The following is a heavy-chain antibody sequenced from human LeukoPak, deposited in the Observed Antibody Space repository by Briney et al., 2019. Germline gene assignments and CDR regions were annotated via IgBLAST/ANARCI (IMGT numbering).Heavy chain of an antibody. J-gene: IGHJ6*02. CDR2: INHSGST. V-gene: IGHV4-34*01. D-gene: IGHD1-7*01. CDR3: ARGPGTTTSYYGMDV. CDR1: GESFSGYY. Sequence: PSETLSLTCAVYGESFSGYYWRWIRQPPGKGLEWIGEINHSGSTNYNPSLKSRLTISVDTSKNHLSLKLSSVTAADTAVYYCARGPGTTTSYYGMDVWGQGTTVTVSS.